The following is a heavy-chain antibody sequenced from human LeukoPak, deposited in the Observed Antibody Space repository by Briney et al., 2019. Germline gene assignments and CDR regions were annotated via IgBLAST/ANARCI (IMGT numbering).Heavy chain of an antibody. CDR1: GFTFSSYA. CDR2: ISYDGSNK. V-gene: IGHV3-30-3*02. Sequence: GGSLRLSCAASGFTFSSYAMHWVRQAPGKGLEWVAVISYDGSNKYYADSVKGRFTISRDNSKNTLYLQMNSLRAEDTAVYYCAKHDYWGQGTLVTVSS. CDR3: AKHDY. J-gene: IGHJ4*02.